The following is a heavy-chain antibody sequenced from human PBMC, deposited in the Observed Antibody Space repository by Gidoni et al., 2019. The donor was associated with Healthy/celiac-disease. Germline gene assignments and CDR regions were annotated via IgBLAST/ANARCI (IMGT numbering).Heavy chain of an antibody. Sequence: QVQLQESGPGLVKPSETLSLTCTVSGGSVSSGSYYWSWIRQPPGKGLEWIGYIYYSGSTNYNPSLKSRVTISVDTSKNQFSLKLSSVTAADTAVYYCARSSRYNWNYGWFDPWGQGTLVTVSS. CDR3: ARSSRYNWNYGWFDP. V-gene: IGHV4-61*01. D-gene: IGHD1-7*01. CDR2: IYYSGST. CDR1: GGSVSSGSYY. J-gene: IGHJ5*02.